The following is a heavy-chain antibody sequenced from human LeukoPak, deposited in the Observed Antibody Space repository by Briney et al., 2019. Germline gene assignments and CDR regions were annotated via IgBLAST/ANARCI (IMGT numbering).Heavy chain of an antibody. V-gene: IGHV1-2*02. CDR3: ARDHGLQLENWFDP. J-gene: IGHJ5*02. D-gene: IGHD6-13*01. Sequence: ASVKVSCKASGYIFTGYYIHWVRQAPGQGLEWMGWINPNTGDTNYAQKFQGRVTMTRDTSISTVYMELRRLRSEDTAVYYCARDHGLQLENWFDPWGQGTLVTVSS. CDR2: INPNTGDT. CDR1: GYIFTGYY.